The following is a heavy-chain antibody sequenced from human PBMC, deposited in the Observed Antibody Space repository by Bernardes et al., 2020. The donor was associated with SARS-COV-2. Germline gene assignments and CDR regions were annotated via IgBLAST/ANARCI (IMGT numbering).Heavy chain of an antibody. CDR3: AIPPTNYDRFGMDV. Sequence: ASVKVSCKASGYTFSDHYIHWVRQAPGQGFEWLGVINPTGGTTTYAQKFQGRVTMTRDTSISTAYMELNRLRSGDTAVYYCAIPPTNYDRFGMDVWGQGTRVTVSS. D-gene: IGHD3-22*01. CDR2: INPTGGTT. J-gene: IGHJ6*02. V-gene: IGHV1-2*02. CDR1: GYTFSDHY.